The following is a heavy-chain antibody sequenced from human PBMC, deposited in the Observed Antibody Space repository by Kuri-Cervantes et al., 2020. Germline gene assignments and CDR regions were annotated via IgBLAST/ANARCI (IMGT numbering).Heavy chain of an antibody. CDR2: INHRGST. CDR3: AIGPRYSGYARRPGEGGYFDY. Sequence: SETLSLTCAVYGGSFSGYYWSWIRQPPGKGLEWIGEINHRGSTKYNPSLKSRVTISVDTSKNQFSLKLSSVTAADTAVYYCAIGPRYSGYARRPGEGGYFDYWGQGTLVTVSS. J-gene: IGHJ4*02. V-gene: IGHV4-34*01. D-gene: IGHD5-12*01. CDR1: GGSFSGYY.